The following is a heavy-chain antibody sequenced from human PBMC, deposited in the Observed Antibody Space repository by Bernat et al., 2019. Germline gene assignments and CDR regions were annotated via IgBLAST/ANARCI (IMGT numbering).Heavy chain of an antibody. CDR3: ARDSRITIQRDYFDY. CDR1: GFTFSSYS. D-gene: IGHD3-10*01. V-gene: IGHV3-21*01. CDR2: ISSSSSYI. Sequence: EVQLVESGGGLVKPGGSLRLSCAASGFTFSSYSMNWVRQAPGKGLEWVSSISSSSSYIYYADSVKGRFTISRDNAKNSLYLQMNSLRAEDTAVYYCARDSRITIQRDYFDYWGQGTLVTVSS. J-gene: IGHJ4*02.